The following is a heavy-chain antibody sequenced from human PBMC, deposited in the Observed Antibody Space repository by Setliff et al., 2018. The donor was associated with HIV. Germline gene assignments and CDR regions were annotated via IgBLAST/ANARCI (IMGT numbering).Heavy chain of an antibody. V-gene: IGHV3-9*01. Sequence: GGSLRLSCAASGFTFDDYAMHWVRQAPGKGPEWVSGITWSSDNTGYADSVKGRFTISRDNAKNSLYLQMNGLRTEDTAFYYCATSDSNWAFNIWGQGTMVTVSS. D-gene: IGHD6-13*01. CDR2: ITWSSDNT. CDR3: ATSDSNWAFNI. CDR1: GFTFDDYA. J-gene: IGHJ3*02.